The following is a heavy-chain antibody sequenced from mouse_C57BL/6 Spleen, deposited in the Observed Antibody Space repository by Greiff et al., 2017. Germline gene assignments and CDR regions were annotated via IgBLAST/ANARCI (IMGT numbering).Heavy chain of an antibody. V-gene: IGHV1-15*01. CDR1: GYTFTDYE. D-gene: IGHD2-4*01. CDR3: TGYADYEFAY. CDR2: IDPETGGT. Sequence: VQLQQSGAELVRPGASVTLSCKASGYTFTDYEMHWVKQTPVHGLEWIGAIDPETGGTSYNQKFKGKAILTADKSSSTAYMGLRSLTSEDSAVYYCTGYADYEFAYWGQGTLVTVSA. J-gene: IGHJ3*01.